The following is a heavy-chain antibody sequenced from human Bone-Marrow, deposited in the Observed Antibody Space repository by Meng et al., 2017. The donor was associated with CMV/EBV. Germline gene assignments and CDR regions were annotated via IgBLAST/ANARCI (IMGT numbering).Heavy chain of an antibody. CDR1: GFNFSNYW. CDR3: ARGQLGTSNWYFDL. Sequence: GESLKISCTASGFNFSNYWMHWVRQAPGKGLVWVSTINNDGSTTTYADSVKGRFTISRDNAKNSLYLQMSSLRAEDTAIYYCARGQLGTSNWYFDLWGRGTLVTVSS. CDR2: INNDGSTT. J-gene: IGHJ2*01. D-gene: IGHD7-27*01. V-gene: IGHV3-74*01.